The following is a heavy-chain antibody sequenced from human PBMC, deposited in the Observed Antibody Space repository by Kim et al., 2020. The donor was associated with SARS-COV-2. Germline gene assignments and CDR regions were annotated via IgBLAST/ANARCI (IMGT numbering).Heavy chain of an antibody. J-gene: IGHJ4*02. CDR1: GYTFTSYD. V-gene: IGHV1-8*01. Sequence: ASVKVSCKASGYTFTSYDINWVRQATGQGLEWMGWMNPNSGNTGYAQKFQGRVTMTRNTSITTAYMELSSLTSDDTAVYYCTRSMVRGSVYYAYWGLGTLVTVSS. CDR2: MNPNSGNT. D-gene: IGHD3-22*01. CDR3: TRSMVRGSVYYAY.